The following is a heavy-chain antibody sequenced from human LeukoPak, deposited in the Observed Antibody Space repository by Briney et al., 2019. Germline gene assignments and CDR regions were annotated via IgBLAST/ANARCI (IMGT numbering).Heavy chain of an antibody. CDR2: ISSSGSTI. J-gene: IGHJ6*03. Sequence: GGSLRLSCAASGFTFSSYEMNWVRQAPGKGLEWVSYISSSGSTIYYADSVKGRFTISRDNAKNSLYLQMNSLRAEDTAVYYCARTYYYYMDGWGKRTTVTISS. V-gene: IGHV3-48*03. CDR1: GFTFSSYE. CDR3: ARTYYYYMDG.